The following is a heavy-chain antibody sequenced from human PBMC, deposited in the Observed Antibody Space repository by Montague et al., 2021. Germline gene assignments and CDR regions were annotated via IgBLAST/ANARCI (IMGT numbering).Heavy chain of an antibody. CDR2: INHSGST. D-gene: IGHD3-10*01. CDR1: GGSFSGYY. V-gene: IGHV4-34*01. Sequence: SETLSLTCAVYGGSFSGYYWSWIRQPPGKGLEWIGEINHSGSTNYNPSLKSRVTISVDTSKNQFSLKLSSVTAADTAVYYRARRGGTMVRGVKGYMDVWGKGTTVTVSS. CDR3: ARRGGTMVRGVKGYMDV. J-gene: IGHJ6*03.